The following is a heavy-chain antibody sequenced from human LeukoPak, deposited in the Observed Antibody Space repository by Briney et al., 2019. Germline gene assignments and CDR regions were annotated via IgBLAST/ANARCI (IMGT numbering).Heavy chain of an antibody. CDR2: IYYSGST. Sequence: PSETLSLTCTVSGGSISSYYWSWIRQPPGKGLEWIGYIYYSGSTNYNPSLKSRVTISVDTSKNQFSLKLSSVTATDTAVYYCARTWSGGSSWRTFDYWGQGTLVTVSS. J-gene: IGHJ4*02. CDR3: ARTWSGGSSWRTFDY. V-gene: IGHV4-59*01. D-gene: IGHD6-13*01. CDR1: GGSISSYY.